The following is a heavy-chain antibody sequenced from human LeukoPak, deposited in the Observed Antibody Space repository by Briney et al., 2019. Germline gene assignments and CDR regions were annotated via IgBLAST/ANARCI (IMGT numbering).Heavy chain of an antibody. CDR3: AKEEGYYYDSGGYYVEYFQH. Sequence: GGSLRLSCAASGFTFNNYAMSWVRQAPGKGLEWVSAISGSGGTTYYADSVKGRFTFSRDNSKNTLYLQMNSLRAEDTAVYYCAKEEGYYYDSGGYYVEYFQHWGQGTLVTVSS. J-gene: IGHJ1*01. CDR2: ISGSGGTT. V-gene: IGHV3-23*01. D-gene: IGHD3-22*01. CDR1: GFTFNNYA.